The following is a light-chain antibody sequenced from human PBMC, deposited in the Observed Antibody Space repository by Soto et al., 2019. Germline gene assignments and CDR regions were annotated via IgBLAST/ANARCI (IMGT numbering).Light chain of an antibody. CDR1: QSVKSN. V-gene: IGKV3-15*01. CDR3: QQYSKWPIT. CDR2: GIS. Sequence: EMVMTQSPAILSVSPGESATLSCRASQSVKSNYLAWYQQHPGQPPRIPIYGISTRATGIPARFSGSGSGTEFSLTISSLQSEDFAVYYCQQYSKWPITFGQGTRLEIK. J-gene: IGKJ5*01.